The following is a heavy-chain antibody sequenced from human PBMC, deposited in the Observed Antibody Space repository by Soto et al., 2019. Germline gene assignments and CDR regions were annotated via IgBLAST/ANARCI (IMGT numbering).Heavy chain of an antibody. V-gene: IGHV3-21*01. CDR1: GFTFRNYA. J-gene: IGHJ6*02. CDR2: ISSSSSYI. CDR3: ARATRITGTTYYYYYGMDV. Sequence: LRLSCAASGFTFRNYAMSWVRQAPGKGLEWVSSISSSSSYIYYADSVKGRFTISRDNAKNSLYLQMNSLRAEDTAVYYCARATRITGTTYYYYYGMDVWGQGTTVTVSS. D-gene: IGHD1-20*01.